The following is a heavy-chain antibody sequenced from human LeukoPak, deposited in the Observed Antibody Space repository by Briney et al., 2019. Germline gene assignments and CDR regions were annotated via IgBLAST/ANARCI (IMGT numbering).Heavy chain of an antibody. CDR3: ARGGGLDV. J-gene: IGHJ6*02. D-gene: IGHD3-16*01. Sequence: GGSLRLSCAASGFTFNSYWMNWVRQAPEKGLEWVASINHNGNVNYYVDSVKGRFTISRDNAKNSLYLQMSNLRAEDTAVYFCARGGGLDVWGQGATGTVSS. CDR1: GFTFNSYW. CDR2: INHNGNVN. V-gene: IGHV3-7*03.